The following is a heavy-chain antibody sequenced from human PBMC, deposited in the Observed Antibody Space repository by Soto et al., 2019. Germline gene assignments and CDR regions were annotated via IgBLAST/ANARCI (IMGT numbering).Heavy chain of an antibody. CDR2: IIPLFDTT. J-gene: IGHJ6*02. CDR1: GGTFDNYA. D-gene: IGHD3-9*01. V-gene: IGHV1-69*06. Sequence: QVQLVQSGAEMKKPGSSVKVPCKASGGTFDNYAFSWVRQAPGQGLEWMGGIIPLFDTTNYAQKFQGRVTITADKAARTAYMELSNLRSEDTAVYYCAREQYEDTGVYNQQYRGLVVWGQGTTVTVSS. CDR3: AREQYEDTGVYNQQYRGLVV.